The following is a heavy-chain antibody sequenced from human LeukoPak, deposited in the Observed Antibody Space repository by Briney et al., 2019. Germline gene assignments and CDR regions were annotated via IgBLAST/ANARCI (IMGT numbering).Heavy chain of an antibody. CDR2: INDGGHT. Sequence: PSETLPLTCTVSGGSIRNSGYYWGWIRQPPGKGLEWIGSINDGGHTFYSPSLKSRGTISVDTSKNHFSLKLSSVTAADTAVYYCARQIAVAGEWAFDIWGQGTMITVSS. D-gene: IGHD6-19*01. CDR1: GGSIRNSGYY. V-gene: IGHV4-39*02. J-gene: IGHJ3*02. CDR3: ARQIAVAGEWAFDI.